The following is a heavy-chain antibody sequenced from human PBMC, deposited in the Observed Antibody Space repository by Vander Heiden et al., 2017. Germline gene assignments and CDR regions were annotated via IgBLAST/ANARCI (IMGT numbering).Heavy chain of an antibody. J-gene: IGHJ6*02. Sequence: QVQLQQWGAGLLKPSETLSLTCAVYGASFSGYYWSWIRQPPGKGLEWIGEINHSGSTNYNPSLKSRVTISVDTSKNQFSLKLSSVTAADTAVYYCARGDNWNDGYYYYYGMDVWGQGTTVTVSS. V-gene: IGHV4-34*01. CDR1: GASFSGYY. D-gene: IGHD1-20*01. CDR3: ARGDNWNDGYYYYYGMDV. CDR2: INHSGST.